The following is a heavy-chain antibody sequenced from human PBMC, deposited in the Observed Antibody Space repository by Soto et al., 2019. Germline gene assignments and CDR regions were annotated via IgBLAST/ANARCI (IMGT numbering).Heavy chain of an antibody. CDR2: FSGSSGNT. CDR1: GFSISTYG. Sequence: QPGGSLRLSCAASGFSISTYGVTWVRQAPGKGLEWVSGFSGSSGNTYYADSVKGRFTISRDNSKNTVYLQMNSLRAEDTAVYYCARWNGYGDSWGQGTLVTVSS. CDR3: ARWNGYGDS. J-gene: IGHJ4*02. V-gene: IGHV3-23*01. D-gene: IGHD1-1*01.